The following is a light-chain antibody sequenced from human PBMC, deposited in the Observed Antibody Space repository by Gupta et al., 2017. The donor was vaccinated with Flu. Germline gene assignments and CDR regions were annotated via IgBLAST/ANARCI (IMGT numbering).Light chain of an antibody. CDR2: QDN. Sequence: QSVLTQPPSASGTPGQRVTISCYGSSSNIGSNYVYWYQQLPGTAPKLLIYQDNQRPSGVPDRFSGSKSGTSASLAISGLQSEYEADYYCAAWDDSLSGPLFCGGTELTVL. V-gene: IGLV1-47*01. CDR3: AAWDDSLSGPL. CDR1: SSNIGSNY. J-gene: IGLJ3*02.